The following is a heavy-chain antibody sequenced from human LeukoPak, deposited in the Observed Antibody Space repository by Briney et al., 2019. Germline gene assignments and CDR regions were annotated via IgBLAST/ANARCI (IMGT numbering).Heavy chain of an antibody. Sequence: PGGSLRLSCATSGFTFSNFAMHWVRQTPGKGLEWVALTWFDGSSEYYADSVKGRFTISRDNSKNTLHLQMSSLRAEDTAVYFCAKDSDITGIQRPFDYWGQGTLVTVSS. D-gene: IGHD1-20*01. CDR3: AKDSDITGIQRPFDY. V-gene: IGHV3-33*06. CDR1: GFTFSNFA. CDR2: TWFDGSSE. J-gene: IGHJ4*02.